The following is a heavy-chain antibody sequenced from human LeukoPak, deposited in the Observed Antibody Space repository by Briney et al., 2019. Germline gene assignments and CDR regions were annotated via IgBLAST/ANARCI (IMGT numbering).Heavy chain of an antibody. V-gene: IGHV4-61*02. CDR2: IYTSGST. CDR1: GGSISSGSYY. J-gene: IGHJ3*02. CDR3: ARVACSSTSCSYDAFDI. Sequence: PSQTLSLTCTVPGGSISSGSYYWSWIRQPAGKGLEWIGRIYTSGSTNYNPSLKSRVTISVDTSKNQFSLKLSSVTAADTAVYYCARVACSSTSCSYDAFDIWGQGTMVTVSS. D-gene: IGHD2-2*01.